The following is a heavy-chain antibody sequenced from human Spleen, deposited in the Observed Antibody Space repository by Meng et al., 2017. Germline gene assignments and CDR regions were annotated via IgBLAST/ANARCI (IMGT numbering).Heavy chain of an antibody. CDR1: GGTFSSYA. CDR2: IIPIRRTA. Sequence: SVKVSCKASGGTFSSYAISWVRQAPGQGLEWRGGIIPIRRTANYAQKFQGRVAITADEYTDTAYLEIYGLTSEDTAVYYCARDYGQWLRFKGFAYWGQGTLVTVSS. V-gene: IGHV1-69*13. D-gene: IGHD5-12*01. J-gene: IGHJ4*02. CDR3: ARDYGQWLRFKGFAY.